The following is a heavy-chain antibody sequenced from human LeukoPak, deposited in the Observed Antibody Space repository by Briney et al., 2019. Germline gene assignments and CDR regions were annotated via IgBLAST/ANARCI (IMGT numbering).Heavy chain of an antibody. J-gene: IGHJ4*02. CDR1: GGSFSGYY. V-gene: IGHV4-34*01. Sequence: SETLSLTCAVYGGSFSGYYWSWIRQPPGKGLEWIGEINHSGSTNYNPSLKSRVTISVDTSKNQFSLKLSSVTAADTAVYYCARRRVTAWDYWGQGTLVTVSS. CDR2: INHSGST. CDR3: ARRRVTAWDY. D-gene: IGHD2-21*02.